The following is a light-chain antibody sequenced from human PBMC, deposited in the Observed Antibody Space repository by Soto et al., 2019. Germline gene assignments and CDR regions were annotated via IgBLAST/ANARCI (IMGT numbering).Light chain of an antibody. J-gene: IGKJ1*01. V-gene: IGKV1-5*01. Sequence: DIQMTQSPSTLSASVGDRVTITCRASQSISGYLAWYQQRPGKAPQLLIYDASSLQTGVPSRFSGSGSGTEFTLTISSLKHDDFATYYCQQYDSLWTFGQGTKVDIK. CDR1: QSISGY. CDR3: QQYDSLWT. CDR2: DAS.